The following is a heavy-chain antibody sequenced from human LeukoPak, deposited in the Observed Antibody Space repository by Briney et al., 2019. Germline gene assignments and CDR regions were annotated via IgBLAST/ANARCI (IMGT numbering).Heavy chain of an antibody. V-gene: IGHV3-21*01. J-gene: IGHJ6*02. CDR2: ISSSSSYI. CDR1: GFTFSSYS. CDR3: ARISPEPPYYFYGMDV. Sequence: PGGSLRLSCAASGFTFSSYSMNWVRQAPGKGLEWVSSISSSSSYIYYADSLKGRFTISRDNAKNSLYLQVNSLRAEDTAVYYCARISPEPPYYFYGMDVWGQGTTATVSS.